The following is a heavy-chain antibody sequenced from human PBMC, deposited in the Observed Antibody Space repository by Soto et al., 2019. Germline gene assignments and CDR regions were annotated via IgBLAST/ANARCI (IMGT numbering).Heavy chain of an antibody. CDR1: GFTFSSYG. D-gene: IGHD1-26*01. V-gene: IGHV3-33*06. J-gene: IGHJ5*02. CDR3: AKTPSQMGGSFHL. CDR2: IWYDGSNK. Sequence: QVQLVESGGGVVQPGRSLRLSCAASGFTFSSYGMHWVRQAPGKGLEWVAVIWYDGSNKYYADSVKGRFTISRDNSKNTLYLQMNSLRAEDTAVYYCAKTPSQMGGSFHLWGQGTLVTVSS.